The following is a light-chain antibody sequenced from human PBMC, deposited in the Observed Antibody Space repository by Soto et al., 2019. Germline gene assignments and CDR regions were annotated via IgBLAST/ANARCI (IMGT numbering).Light chain of an antibody. CDR2: AAS. CDR1: QDVRSD. V-gene: IGKV1D-8*01. Sequence: VIWMTQSPSLLSASTGDRVTITCRMSQDVRSDLAWYQQKPGKAPELLIYAASTLQSGVPSRFTGSGSGTDFTLTISSLQSEDFATYYCHQYYRSPFTFGQGTKVDIK. J-gene: IGKJ2*01. CDR3: HQYYRSPFT.